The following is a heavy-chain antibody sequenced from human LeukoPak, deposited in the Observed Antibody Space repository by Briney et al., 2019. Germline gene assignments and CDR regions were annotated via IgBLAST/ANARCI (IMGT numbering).Heavy chain of an antibody. Sequence: ASVKVSCKASGYTFTSYGISWVRQAPGQGLEWMGWISAYNGNTNYAQKLQGRVTMTTDTSTSTAYMELRSLRSDDTAVYYCARDFWSYYDSSGYKGYYYYYMDVWGKGTTVTISS. D-gene: IGHD3-22*01. J-gene: IGHJ6*03. CDR3: ARDFWSYYDSSGYKGYYYYYMDV. CDR1: GYTFTSYG. CDR2: ISAYNGNT. V-gene: IGHV1-18*01.